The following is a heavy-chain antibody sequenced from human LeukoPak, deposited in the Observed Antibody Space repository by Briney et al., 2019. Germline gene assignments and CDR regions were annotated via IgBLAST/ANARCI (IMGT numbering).Heavy chain of an antibody. Sequence: PSETLSLTCTVSGGSISSHYWSWIRQPPGKGLEWIGYIYYSGSTNYNPSLKSRVTISVDTSKNQFSLKLSSVTAADTAVYYCARVEGGYDSGPFDYWGQGTLVTVSS. D-gene: IGHD3-22*01. CDR3: ARVEGGYDSGPFDY. J-gene: IGHJ4*02. CDR2: IYYSGST. CDR1: GGSISSHY. V-gene: IGHV4-59*11.